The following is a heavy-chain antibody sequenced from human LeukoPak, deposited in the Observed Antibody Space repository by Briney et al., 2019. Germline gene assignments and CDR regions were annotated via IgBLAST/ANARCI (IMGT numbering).Heavy chain of an antibody. V-gene: IGHV4-39*01. CDR2: IYYSGST. CDR3: ARLLSVTDDTDSSGYYYFDY. Sequence: PSETLSLTCTVSGGSISSSSYSWGWIRQPPGKGLEWIGSIYYSGSTYYNPSLKSRVTISVDTSKNQFSLKLSSVTAADTAVYYCARLLSVTDDTDSSGYYYFDYWGQGTLVTVSS. J-gene: IGHJ4*02. CDR1: GGSISSSSYS. D-gene: IGHD3-22*01.